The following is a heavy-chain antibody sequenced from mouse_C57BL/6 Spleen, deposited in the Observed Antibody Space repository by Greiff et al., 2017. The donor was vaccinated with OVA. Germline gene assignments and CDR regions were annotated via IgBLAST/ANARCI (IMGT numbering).Heavy chain of an antibody. CDR2: INPNNGGT. V-gene: IGHV1-26*01. CDR3: AREDYYAMDY. J-gene: IGHJ4*01. CDR1: GYTFTDYY. Sequence: EVQLQQSGPELVKPGASVKISCKASGYTFTDYYMNWVKQSHGKSLEWIGDINPNNGGTSYNQTFKGKATLTVDTSSSTAYIELRSLTSEDSAVYYCAREDYYAMDYWGQGASVTVSS.